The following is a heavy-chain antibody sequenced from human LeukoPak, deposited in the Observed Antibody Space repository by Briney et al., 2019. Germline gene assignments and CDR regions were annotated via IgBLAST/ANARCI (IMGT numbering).Heavy chain of an antibody. CDR3: ARDNSGLLDY. Sequence: PSETLSLTCTVSGGSISSSSYYWGWIRQPPGKGLEWIGSIYYSGSTYYNPSLKSRVTISVDTSKNQFSLKLSSVTAADTAVYYCARDNSGLLDYWGQGTLVTVSS. V-gene: IGHV4-39*07. D-gene: IGHD7-27*01. CDR1: GGSISSSSYY. CDR2: IYYSGST. J-gene: IGHJ4*02.